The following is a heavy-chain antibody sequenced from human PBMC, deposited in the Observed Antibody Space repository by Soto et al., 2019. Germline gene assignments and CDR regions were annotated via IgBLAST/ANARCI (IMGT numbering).Heavy chain of an antibody. V-gene: IGHV3-23*01. J-gene: IGHJ4*02. D-gene: IGHD3-10*01. CDR2: ITGSGSDT. CDR3: AKLGSSAWSPHYYFDY. Sequence: GGSLRLSCAASGFTFNNYAMGWVRQAPGKGLEWVSAITGSGSDTYYLDSVKGRFTISRDNSKNTLFLQVNSLRAEDTATYYCAKLGSSAWSPHYYFDYWGQGTLVTVSS. CDR1: GFTFNNYA.